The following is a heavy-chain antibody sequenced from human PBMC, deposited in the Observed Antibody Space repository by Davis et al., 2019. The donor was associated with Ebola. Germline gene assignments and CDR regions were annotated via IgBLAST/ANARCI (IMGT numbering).Heavy chain of an antibody. V-gene: IGHV3-9*01. CDR3: AKDQDYGPPYYGMDV. CDR2: ISWNSGSI. J-gene: IGHJ6*02. Sequence: SLKISCAASGFTFDDYAMHWVRQAPGKGLEWVSGISWNSGSIGYADSVKGRFTISRDNAKNSLYLQMNSLRAEDTALYYCAKDQDYGPPYYGMDVWGQGTTVTVSS. CDR1: GFTFDDYA. D-gene: IGHD4/OR15-4a*01.